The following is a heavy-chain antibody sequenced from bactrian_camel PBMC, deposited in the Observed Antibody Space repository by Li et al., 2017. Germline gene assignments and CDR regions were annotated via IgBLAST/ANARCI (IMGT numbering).Heavy chain of an antibody. CDR3: AAKISSGCHSASFWRGSF. J-gene: IGHJ6*01. CDR1: GDTHSRYC. D-gene: IGHD2*01. CDR2: VGHDGTT. V-gene: IGHV3S44*01. Sequence: DVQLVESGGGSVQTGGSLRLSCSISGDTHSRYCMGWFRQFPGQAREGVVVVGHDGTTAYADSVKGRFTVARDNAKTTLYLQMTSLKPEDTAMYYCAAKISSGCHSASFWRGSFWGQGTQVTVS.